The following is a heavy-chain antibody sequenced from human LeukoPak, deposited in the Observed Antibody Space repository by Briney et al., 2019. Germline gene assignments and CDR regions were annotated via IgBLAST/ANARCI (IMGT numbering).Heavy chain of an antibody. V-gene: IGHV3-21*01. CDR2: ISSSSSYI. CDR3: ARDNDAGDAFDI. D-gene: IGHD1-1*01. Sequence: GGSLRLSCAASGFTFSSYSMNWVRQAPGKGLEWVSSISSSSSYIYYADSVKGRFTISRDDAKNSLYLQMNSLRAEDTAVYYCARDNDAGDAFDIWGQGTMVTVSS. J-gene: IGHJ3*02. CDR1: GFTFSSYS.